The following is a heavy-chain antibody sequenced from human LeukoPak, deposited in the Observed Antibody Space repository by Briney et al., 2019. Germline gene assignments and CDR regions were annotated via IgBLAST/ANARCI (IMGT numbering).Heavy chain of an antibody. J-gene: IGHJ4*02. V-gene: IGHV1-8*01. CDR3: ARSFRRSGYSSSWNLMGY. Sequence: GASVKVSCKASGYTFTSYDINWVRQATGQGLEWMGWMNPNSGNTGYAQKFQGRVTMTRNTSISTAYTELSSLRSEDTAVYYCARSFRRSGYSSSWNLMGYWGQGTLVTVSS. D-gene: IGHD6-13*01. CDR2: MNPNSGNT. CDR1: GYTFTSYD.